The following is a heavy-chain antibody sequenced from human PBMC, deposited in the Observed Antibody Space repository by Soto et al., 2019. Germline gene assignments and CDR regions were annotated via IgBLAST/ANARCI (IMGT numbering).Heavy chain of an antibody. CDR1: GYTFTSYA. V-gene: IGHV1-3*01. CDR3: TRGHILTGCDY. D-gene: IGHD3-9*01. Sequence: QVQLVQSGAEVKKPGASVKVSCKASGYTFTSYAMHWVRQAPGQRLEWMGWINAGNGNTKYSQKFQGRVTITRDTSASTAYMELSSLRSEDTAVYYCTRGHILTGCDYWGQGTLVTVSS. CDR2: INAGNGNT. J-gene: IGHJ4*02.